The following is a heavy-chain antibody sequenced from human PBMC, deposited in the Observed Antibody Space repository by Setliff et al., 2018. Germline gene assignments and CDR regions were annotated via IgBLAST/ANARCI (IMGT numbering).Heavy chain of an antibody. J-gene: IGHJ4*02. D-gene: IGHD6-19*01. Sequence: GESLKISCKESGYSFSRHWIGWVRQKPGKGLEWVGIIYPGDSETRYSPSFQGQVTMSADKSISTAYLQWSGLKASDTAIYYCARRTGFAVAGFDHWGQGTLVTVSS. CDR2: IYPGDSET. V-gene: IGHV5-51*01. CDR3: ARRTGFAVAGFDH. CDR1: GYSFSRHW.